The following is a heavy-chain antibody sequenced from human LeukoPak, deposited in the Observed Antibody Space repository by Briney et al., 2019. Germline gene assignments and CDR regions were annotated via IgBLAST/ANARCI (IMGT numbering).Heavy chain of an antibody. CDR2: IWYDGSNK. V-gene: IGHV3-33*01. CDR1: GFTFSSYG. Sequence: PGGSLRLSCAASGFTFSSYGMHWVRQAPGKGLEWVAVIWYDGSNKYYADSVKGRFTISRDNSKNTLYLQMNSLRAEDTAVYYCARGSYYDSSGPFDYWGQGTLVTVSS. CDR3: ARGSYYDSSGPFDY. J-gene: IGHJ4*02. D-gene: IGHD3-22*01.